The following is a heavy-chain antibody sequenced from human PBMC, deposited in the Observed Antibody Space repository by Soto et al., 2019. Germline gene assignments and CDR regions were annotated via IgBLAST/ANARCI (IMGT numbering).Heavy chain of an antibody. CDR2: IYYSGST. D-gene: IGHD3-10*01. CDR1: GGSISSGGYY. Sequence: SETLSLTCTVSGGSISSGGYYWSWIRQHPGKGLEWIGYIYYSGSTYYNPSLKSRLSISGGTSKNHFSLTLTSVTAADAAVYYCGTIGVSGYLAVWGQGTTGTVSS. CDR3: GTIGVSGYLAV. J-gene: IGHJ6*02. V-gene: IGHV4-31*03.